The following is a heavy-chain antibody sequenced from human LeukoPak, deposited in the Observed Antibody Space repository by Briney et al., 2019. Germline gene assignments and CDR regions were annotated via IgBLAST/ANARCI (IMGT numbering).Heavy chain of an antibody. Sequence: GGSLRLSCAASGFTFSSYWMHCVRQGPGKGLVWVSRINSDGSSTRYADSVKGRFTISRDNAKNTLYLQMNSLRAEDTAAYYCARAGIGGAFDIWGQGTMVIVSS. J-gene: IGHJ3*02. D-gene: IGHD2/OR15-2a*01. V-gene: IGHV3-74*01. CDR1: GFTFSSYW. CDR3: ARAGIGGAFDI. CDR2: INSDGSST.